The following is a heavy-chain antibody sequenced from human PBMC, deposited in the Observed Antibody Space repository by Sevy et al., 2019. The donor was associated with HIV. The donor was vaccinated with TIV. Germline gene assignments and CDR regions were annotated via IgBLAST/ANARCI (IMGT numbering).Heavy chain of an antibody. Sequence: GGSLRLSCTASGFTFGDYAMSWCRQAPGKGLEWVGFIRSKTYGGTTEYAASAKGRFTISRDDSKSIAYLQMNSLKTEDTAVYYCTIVRGTISPYYYYGMDVWGQGTTVTVSS. CDR2: IRSKTYGGTT. CDR1: GFTFGDYA. D-gene: IGHD3-16*01. J-gene: IGHJ6*02. CDR3: TIVRGTISPYYYYGMDV. V-gene: IGHV3-49*03.